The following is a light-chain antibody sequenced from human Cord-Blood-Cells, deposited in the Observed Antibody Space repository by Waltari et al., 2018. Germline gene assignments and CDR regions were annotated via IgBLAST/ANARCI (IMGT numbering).Light chain of an antibody. Sequence: QSALTQPRSVSGSPGQPAPTSCTATSSDAGGYNYVSWYQQHPGKAPKLMIYDVSKRPSGVPDRFSGSKSGNTASLTISGLQAEDEADYYCCSYAGSYTYVVFGGGTKLTVL. J-gene: IGLJ2*01. CDR2: DVS. CDR1: SSDAGGYNY. CDR3: CSYAGSYTYVV. V-gene: IGLV2-11*01.